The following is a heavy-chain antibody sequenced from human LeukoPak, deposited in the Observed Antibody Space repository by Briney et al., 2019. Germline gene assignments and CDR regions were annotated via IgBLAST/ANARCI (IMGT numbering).Heavy chain of an antibody. CDR3: ARGHYYYGSGSYYKSSPVIDY. D-gene: IGHD3-10*01. V-gene: IGHV4-59*01. J-gene: IGHJ4*02. Sequence: SETLSLACTVSGGSISSYYWSWIRQPPGKGLEWIGYIYYSGSTNYNLSLKSLGTISVDTSKPQFSLKLSSVTAADTAVYYCARGHYYYGSGSYYKSSPVIDYWGQGTLVTVSS. CDR1: GGSISSYY. CDR2: IYYSGST.